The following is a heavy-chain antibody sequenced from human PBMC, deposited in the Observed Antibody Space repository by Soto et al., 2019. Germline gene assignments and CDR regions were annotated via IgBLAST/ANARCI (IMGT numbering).Heavy chain of an antibody. CDR2: IYPGDSDT. J-gene: IGHJ4*02. Sequence: EVQLVQSGAEVKKPGESLKISCKASGYTFTTSWIAWVRQMSGKGLEWMGFIYPGDSDTRYNPSFQGQVTISADKSLNTAYLHWSSLKASDTAMYYCARQGEYCSGDNCFTDSWGQGTLVSVSS. CDR1: GYTFTTSW. CDR3: ARQGEYCSGDNCFTDS. V-gene: IGHV5-51*01. D-gene: IGHD2-15*01.